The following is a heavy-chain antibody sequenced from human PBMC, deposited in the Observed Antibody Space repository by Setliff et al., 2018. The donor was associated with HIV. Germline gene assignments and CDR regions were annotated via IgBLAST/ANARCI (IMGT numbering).Heavy chain of an antibody. CDR3: ARDSKRRRAHMITFGGGLGGFDP. CDR2: ISSSGSTI. CDR1: GFTFSSYE. Sequence: GSLRLSCAASGFTFSSYEMNWVRQAPGKGLEWVSYISSSGSTIYYADSVKGRFTISRDNAKNSLYLQMNSLRAEDTAVYYCARDSKRRRAHMITFGGGLGGFDPWGQGTLVTVSS. J-gene: IGHJ5*02. D-gene: IGHD3-16*01. V-gene: IGHV3-48*03.